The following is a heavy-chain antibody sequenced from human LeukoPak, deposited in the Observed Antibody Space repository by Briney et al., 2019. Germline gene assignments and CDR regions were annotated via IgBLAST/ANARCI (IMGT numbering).Heavy chain of an antibody. V-gene: IGHV3-7*03. CDR3: SNGRTSSGTLQHDY. CDR1: GFTFSSYW. CDR2: IRQDGSQK. J-gene: IGHJ4*02. D-gene: IGHD6-19*01. Sequence: GGSLRLSCAASGFTFSSYWMSWVRQAPGKGLEWVATIRQDGSQKYYVDSVKGRFTISRDNSENTLYLQMNSLRAEDTALYYCSNGRTSSGTLQHDYWGQGTLVTVSS.